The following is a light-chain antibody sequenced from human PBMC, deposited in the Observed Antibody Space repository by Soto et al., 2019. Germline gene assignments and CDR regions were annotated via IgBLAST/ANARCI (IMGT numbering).Light chain of an antibody. CDR3: QQYNTYSRT. V-gene: IGKV1-9*01. CDR2: AAS. CDR1: QAISTY. Sequence: DIQLTQSPSLLSASVGDRVTITCRASQAISTYLAWYQQTSGKAPKLLISAASTLQRGVPSRFRGSGSGTQFTLTISSLQPDDFATYYCQQYNTYSRTFGQGTKVETK. J-gene: IGKJ2*02.